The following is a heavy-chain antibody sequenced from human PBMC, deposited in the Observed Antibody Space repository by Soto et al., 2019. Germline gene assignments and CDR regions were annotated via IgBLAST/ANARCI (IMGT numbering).Heavy chain of an antibody. Sequence: EVQLVESGGGLVQPGGSLRLSCAASGFTFSSYSMNWVRQAPGKGLEWVSYISSSSSTIYYADSVKGRFTISRDNAKNSLYLQMHSLRYEDTAVYYCARVSGYDDFYYYGMDVWGQGTTVTFSS. CDR2: ISSSSSTI. V-gene: IGHV3-48*02. J-gene: IGHJ6*02. CDR1: GFTFSSYS. CDR3: ARVSGYDDFYYYGMDV. D-gene: IGHD5-12*01.